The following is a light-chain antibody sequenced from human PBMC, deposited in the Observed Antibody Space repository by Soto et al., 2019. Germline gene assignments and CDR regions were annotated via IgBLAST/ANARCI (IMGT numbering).Light chain of an antibody. J-gene: IGKJ2*01. Sequence: DVVMTQSPLSLPVTLGQPASISCRSSQSLAYSDGNTYLNWFQQRPGQSPRRLIYKVSNRDSGVPVRFSGSGSGTDFTLKISSVEAEDVGVYYCMQGTHWPPYTFGQGTKLEIK. CDR2: KVS. V-gene: IGKV2-30*01. CDR1: QSLAYSDGNTY. CDR3: MQGTHWPPYT.